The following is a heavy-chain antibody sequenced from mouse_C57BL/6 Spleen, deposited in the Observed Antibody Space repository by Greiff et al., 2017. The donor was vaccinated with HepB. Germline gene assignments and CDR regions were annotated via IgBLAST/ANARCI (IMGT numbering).Heavy chain of an antibody. CDR1: GYTFTSYW. Sequence: QVQLQQPGAELVRPGSSVKLSCKASGYTFTSYWMDWVKQRPGQGLEWIGNIYPSDSETHYNQKFKDKATLTVDKSSSTAYMQLSSLTSEDPAVYYCASYYGSSYGYFDVWGTGTTVTVSS. J-gene: IGHJ1*03. CDR2: IYPSDSET. V-gene: IGHV1-61*01. D-gene: IGHD1-1*01. CDR3: ASYYGSSYGYFDV.